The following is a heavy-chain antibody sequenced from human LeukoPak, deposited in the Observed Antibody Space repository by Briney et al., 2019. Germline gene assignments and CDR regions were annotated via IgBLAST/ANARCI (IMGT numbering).Heavy chain of an antibody. J-gene: IGHJ3*01. D-gene: IGHD2-15*01. CDR2: INGDGRST. CDR3: AGDPPNDSGVGFDL. CDR1: GFTFSSYW. Sequence: SGGSLRLSCAASGFTFSSYWMHWVRQVPGKGLVWVSRINGDGRSTNYADFVKGRFTISRDNARNTLYMQMNSLRAEDTAVYYCAGDPPNDSGVGFDLWGQGTMVTVSS. V-gene: IGHV3-74*01.